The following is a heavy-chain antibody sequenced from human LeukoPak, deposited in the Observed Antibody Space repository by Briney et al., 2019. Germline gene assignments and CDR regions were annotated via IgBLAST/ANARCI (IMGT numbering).Heavy chain of an antibody. D-gene: IGHD3-9*01. Sequence: GGSLRLSCAASGFTFSSYWMSWVRQAPGKGLEWVANIKQDGSEKYYVDSVKGRFTISRDNAKNSLYLQMNSLRAQDTPVYSCARGLYYEILTTTDHYGMDVWGQGTTVTVSS. V-gene: IGHV3-7*04. CDR3: ARGLYYEILTTTDHYGMDV. J-gene: IGHJ6*02. CDR2: IKQDGSEK. CDR1: GFTFSSYW.